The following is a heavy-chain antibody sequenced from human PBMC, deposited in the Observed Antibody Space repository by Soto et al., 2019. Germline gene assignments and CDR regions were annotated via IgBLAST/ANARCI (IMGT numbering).Heavy chain of an antibody. CDR2: IIPIFGTA. Sequence: ASVKVSCKASGGTFSSYAISWVRQAPGQGLEWMGGIIPIFGTANYAQKFQGRVTITADKSTSTAYMELSSLRSEDTAVYYCARGRESYYDSSGYHFLDYWGQGTLVTVSS. J-gene: IGHJ4*02. V-gene: IGHV1-69*06. CDR3: ARGRESYYDSSGYHFLDY. D-gene: IGHD3-22*01. CDR1: GGTFSSYA.